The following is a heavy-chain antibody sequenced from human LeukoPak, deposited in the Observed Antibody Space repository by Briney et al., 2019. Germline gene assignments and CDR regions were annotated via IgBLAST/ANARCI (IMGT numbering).Heavy chain of an antibody. D-gene: IGHD4-11*01. J-gene: IGHJ4*02. Sequence: SETLSLTCTVSGGSISSSSYYWGWIRQPPGKGLEWIGSIYYSGSTYYNPSLKSRVTISVDTSKNQFSLKLSSVTAADTAVYYCATPGVTTTRFGYWGQGTLVTVSS. CDR3: ATPGVTTTRFGY. V-gene: IGHV4-39*01. CDR2: IYYSGST. CDR1: GGSISSSSYY.